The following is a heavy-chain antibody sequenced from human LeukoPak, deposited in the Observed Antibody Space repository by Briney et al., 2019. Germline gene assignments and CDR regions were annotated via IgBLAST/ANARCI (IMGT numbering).Heavy chain of an antibody. CDR3: ARAHSSSSTFDL. Sequence: SQTLSLTCAISGDSVSGGSAGWNWIRQSPSRGLEWLGRIYYKSKWYSDYAISVKSRITINPDTSRNQFSLQLNSLRADDTAVYYCARAHSSSSTFDLWGQGTLVTVSS. CDR2: IYYKSKWYS. J-gene: IGHJ4*02. D-gene: IGHD6-6*01. CDR1: GDSVSGGSAG. V-gene: IGHV6-1*01.